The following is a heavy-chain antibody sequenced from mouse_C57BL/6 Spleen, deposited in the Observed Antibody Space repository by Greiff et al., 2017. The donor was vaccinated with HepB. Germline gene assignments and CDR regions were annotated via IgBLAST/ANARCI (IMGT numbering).Heavy chain of an antibody. V-gene: IGHV5-4*01. CDR3: AREYYGSSNDY. CDR1: GFTFSSYA. Sequence: EVKVVESGGGLVKPGGSLKLSCAASGFTFSSYAMSWVRQTPEKRLEWVATISDGGSYTYYPDNVKGRFTISRDNAKNNLYLQMSHLKSEDTAMYYCAREYYGSSNDYWGQGTTLTVSS. D-gene: IGHD1-1*01. CDR2: ISDGGSYT. J-gene: IGHJ2*01.